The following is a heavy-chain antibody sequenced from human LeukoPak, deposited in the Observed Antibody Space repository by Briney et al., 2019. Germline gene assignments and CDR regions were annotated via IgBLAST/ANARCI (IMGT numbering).Heavy chain of an antibody. D-gene: IGHD3-10*01. CDR1: GGSISSSSYY. CDR2: IYYSGST. J-gene: IGHJ6*03. V-gene: IGHV4-39*01. CDR3: ARQGFGELTYYYYYYMDV. Sequence: SETLSLTCTVSGGSISSSSYYWGWIRQPPGKGLEWIGSIYYSGSTYYNPSLKSRVTISVDTSKNQFSLKLSSVTAGDTAVYYCARQGFGELTYYYYYYMDVWGKGTTVTISS.